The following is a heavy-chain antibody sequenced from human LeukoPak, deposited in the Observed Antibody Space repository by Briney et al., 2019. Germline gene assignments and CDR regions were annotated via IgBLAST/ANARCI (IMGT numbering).Heavy chain of an antibody. CDR3: ARGHSGSYNY. Sequence: GASVKVSCKASGYTFTGNYIHLVRQAPGQGLEWMGWINPNSGGTNYAQKFQGRVTLTRDTSIRTAYMEMSRLTSDDSAVYFCARGHSGSYNYWGQGTLVTVSS. CDR2: INPNSGGT. V-gene: IGHV1-2*02. D-gene: IGHD1-26*01. J-gene: IGHJ4*02. CDR1: GYTFTGNY.